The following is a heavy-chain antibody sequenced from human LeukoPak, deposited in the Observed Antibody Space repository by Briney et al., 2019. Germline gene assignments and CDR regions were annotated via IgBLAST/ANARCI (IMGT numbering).Heavy chain of an antibody. D-gene: IGHD3-16*01. CDR3: AKVGVSEVGAFDI. J-gene: IGHJ3*02. CDR1: GFTFSSYA. V-gene: IGHV3-23*01. CDR2: ISGSGGST. Sequence: TGGSLRLSCAASGFTFSSYAMSWVRQAPGKGLEWVSAISGSGGSTYYADSVKGRFTISRDNSKNTLYLQMNSLRAEDTAVYYCAKVGVSEVGAFDIWGQGTMVTVSS.